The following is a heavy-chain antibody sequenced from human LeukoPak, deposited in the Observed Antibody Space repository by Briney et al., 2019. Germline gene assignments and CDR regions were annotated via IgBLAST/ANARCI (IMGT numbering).Heavy chain of an antibody. V-gene: IGHV4-59*01. CDR2: ISNGGST. Sequence: SETLSLTCAVSGGSITSYHWSWVRQSPGEGLEWIGYISNGGSTKYNPSLKSRVTISGDTSKNQLSLKLSSVTAADTAVYHCVRLQPNTGEWAFDIWGQGTMVSVSS. J-gene: IGHJ3*02. D-gene: IGHD1-1*01. CDR3: VRLQPNTGEWAFDI. CDR1: GGSITSYH.